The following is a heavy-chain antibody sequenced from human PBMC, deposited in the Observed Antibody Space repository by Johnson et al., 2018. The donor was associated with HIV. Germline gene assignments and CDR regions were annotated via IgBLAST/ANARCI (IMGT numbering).Heavy chain of an antibody. D-gene: IGHD6-19*01. CDR3: AKARSSGQGAFDI. CDR2: ISWNSGSI. Sequence: VQLVESGGGLVQPGRSLRLSCAASGFTFDDYAMHWVRQAPGKGLEWVSGISWNSGSIGYADSVKGRFTISRDNAKNTLYLQMNSLRAEDTAVYYCAKARSSGQGAFDIWGQGTLVTVSS. J-gene: IGHJ3*02. CDR1: GFTFDDYA. V-gene: IGHV3-9*01.